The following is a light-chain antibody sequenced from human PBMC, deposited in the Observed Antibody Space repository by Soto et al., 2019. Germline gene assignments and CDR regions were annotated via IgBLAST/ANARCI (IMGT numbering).Light chain of an antibody. V-gene: IGKV3-20*01. Sequence: IVLTQSPVSLSLSPGERATLSCRASESISRSLAWYQQRPGQAPRLLIHGPSNRATGIPDRFSGSGSGTDFTLTISRLEPEDFAVYYCQQYGISPGTFGQGTKVDIK. CDR2: GPS. J-gene: IGKJ1*01. CDR3: QQYGISPGT. CDR1: ESISRS.